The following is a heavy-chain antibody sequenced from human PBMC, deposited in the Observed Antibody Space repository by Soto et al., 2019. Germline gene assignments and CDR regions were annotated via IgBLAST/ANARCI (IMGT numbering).Heavy chain of an antibody. D-gene: IGHD4-17*01. V-gene: IGHV4-30-2*01. CDR2: TYHSGGT. J-gene: IGHJ5*02. CDR1: GASITSGYYS. CDR3: ARGDGYGNYVWFDP. Sequence: QLQLQESGSRLVKPSQTLSLTCVVSGASITSGYYSWGWIRQPPGKTLEWIGYTYHSGGTYYNPSLQSRVTMSVDGSKNQFSLKLTSVTAADTAVYFCARGDGYGNYVWFDPWGQGTLVTVSS.